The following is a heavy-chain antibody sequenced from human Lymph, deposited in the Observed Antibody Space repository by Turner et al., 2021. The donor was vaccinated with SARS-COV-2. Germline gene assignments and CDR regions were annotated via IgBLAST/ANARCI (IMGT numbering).Heavy chain of an antibody. V-gene: IGHV3-30-3*01. CDR1: GFTFSSYA. D-gene: IGHD2-21*01. CDR3: ARDPLWFDY. Sequence: QVQLVESGGGVVQPGRSLRHSCAASGFTFSSYAMHWVRQAPGKGLEWVAVISYDGSNKYYADSGKGRFTISRDNSKNTLYLQMNSLRAEDTAVYYCARDPLWFDYWGQGTLVTVSS. CDR2: ISYDGSNK. J-gene: IGHJ4*02.